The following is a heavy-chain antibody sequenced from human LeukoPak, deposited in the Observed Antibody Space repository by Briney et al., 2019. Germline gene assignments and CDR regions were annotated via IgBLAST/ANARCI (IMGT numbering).Heavy chain of an antibody. CDR3: MSRDSSGY. CDR2: IGSDGGRT. Sequence: GGSLRLSCAASGFTFSSYPMHWVRQSPGKGLEYVSAIGSDGGRTYYADSVKGRFTISRDNSKNTLYLQMDSLRPEDMAVYYCMSRDSSGYWGQETLVTVSS. V-gene: IGHV3-64*02. CDR1: GFTFSSYP. D-gene: IGHD3-22*01. J-gene: IGHJ4*02.